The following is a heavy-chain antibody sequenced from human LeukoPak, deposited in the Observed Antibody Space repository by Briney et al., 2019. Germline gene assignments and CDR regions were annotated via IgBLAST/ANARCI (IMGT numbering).Heavy chain of an antibody. J-gene: IGHJ4*02. CDR3: AKGDVDTALDY. Sequence: GGSLRLSCAASGFTFSSYWMHWVRQAPGKGLVWVSRINTDGSSTSYADSVKGRFTISRDNAKNTLYLQMNSLRAEDTAVYYCAKGDVDTALDYWGQGTLVTVSS. CDR1: GFTFSSYW. CDR2: INTDGSST. V-gene: IGHV3-74*01. D-gene: IGHD5-18*01.